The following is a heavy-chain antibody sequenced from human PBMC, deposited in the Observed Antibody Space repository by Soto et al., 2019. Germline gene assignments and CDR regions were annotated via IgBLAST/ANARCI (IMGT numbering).Heavy chain of an antibody. D-gene: IGHD2-2*01. Sequence: QVQLVQSGAEVKKPGSSVKVSCEASGGTFSSYTISWVRQAPGQGLEWMGRIIPVLGIANYAQKFQGRVTITADKSTSTAYMELSSLRSEDTAVYYCARDLPRRGSSTSCYSPYYYYMDGRGKGTTFTVSS. V-gene: IGHV1-69*08. CDR3: ARDLPRRGSSTSCYSPYYYYMDG. CDR2: IIPVLGIA. CDR1: GGTFSSYT. J-gene: IGHJ6*03.